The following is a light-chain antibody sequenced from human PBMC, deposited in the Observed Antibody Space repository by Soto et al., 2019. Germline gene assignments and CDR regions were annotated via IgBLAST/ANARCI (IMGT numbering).Light chain of an antibody. V-gene: IGLV2-14*01. Sequence: SVLTQPASVSGSPGQSITISCTGTSSDDGGYNYVSWYQQQSGKAPKLMIHEVSNRPSGVSNRFSGSKSGNTASLTISGLQAEDEADYYCSSYTTSRAYVFGIGTKLTVL. CDR1: SSDDGGYNY. CDR3: SSYTTSRAYV. CDR2: EVS. J-gene: IGLJ1*01.